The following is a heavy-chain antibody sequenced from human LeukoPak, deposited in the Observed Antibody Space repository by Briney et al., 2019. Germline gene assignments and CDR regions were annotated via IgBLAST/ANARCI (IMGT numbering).Heavy chain of an antibody. Sequence: ASVKVSCKASGGTFSSYAISWVRQAPGQGLEWMGGIIPIFDTSNYAQKFQGRVTITADESTSTAYMELSSLRSEDTVVYYCARDSAGWGSRFSNWFDPWGQGTLVTVSS. CDR2: IIPIFDTS. CDR3: ARDSAGWGSRFSNWFDP. J-gene: IGHJ5*02. V-gene: IGHV1-69*13. D-gene: IGHD7-27*01. CDR1: GGTFSSYA.